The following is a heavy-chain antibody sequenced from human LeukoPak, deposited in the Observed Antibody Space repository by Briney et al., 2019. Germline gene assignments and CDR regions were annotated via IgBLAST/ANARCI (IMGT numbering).Heavy chain of an antibody. CDR2: IYYSGST. Sequence: SETLSLTCTVSGASISSYYWSWIRQPPGGGLEWIGYIYYSGSTNYNPTHYNPSLKSRVTISVDTSKNHFSLKLSSVTAADTAVYYCASGPYPAAGTDHQFDYWGPGTLVTVSS. CDR1: GASISSYY. D-gene: IGHD6-13*01. CDR3: ASGPYPAAGTDHQFDY. J-gene: IGHJ4*02. V-gene: IGHV4-59*01.